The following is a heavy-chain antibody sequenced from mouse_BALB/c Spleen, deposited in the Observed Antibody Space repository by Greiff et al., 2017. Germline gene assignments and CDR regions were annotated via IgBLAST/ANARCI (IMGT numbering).Heavy chain of an antibody. Sequence: VQLQQSGAELVKPGASVKLSCTASGFNIKDTYMHWVKQRPEQGLEWIGRIDPANGNTKYDPKFQGKATITADTSSNTAYLQLSSLTSEDTAVYYCARERYYGSSYRLAYWGQGTLVTVSA. J-gene: IGHJ3*01. CDR2: IDPANGNT. V-gene: IGHV14-3*02. CDR1: GFNIKDTY. CDR3: ARERYYGSSYRLAY. D-gene: IGHD1-1*01.